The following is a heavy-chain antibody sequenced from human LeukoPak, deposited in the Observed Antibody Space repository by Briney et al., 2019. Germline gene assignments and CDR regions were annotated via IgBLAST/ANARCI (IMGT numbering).Heavy chain of an antibody. D-gene: IGHD3-10*01. CDR2: ISDSGGYT. CDR1: GVTFSSYA. CDR3: AIGYGSGRPGNWFDP. V-gene: IGHV3-23*01. J-gene: IGHJ5*02. Sequence: PGGSLRLSCAASGVTFSSYAMSWVRQAPGKGLEWVSAISDSGGYTYYADSVKGRFTISRDNSKNTLYLQMNSLRAEDTAVYYCAIGYGSGRPGNWFDPWGQGTLVTVSS.